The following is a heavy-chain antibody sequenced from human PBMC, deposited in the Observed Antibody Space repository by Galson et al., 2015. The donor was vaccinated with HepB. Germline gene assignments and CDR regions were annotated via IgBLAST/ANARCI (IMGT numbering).Heavy chain of an antibody. CDR1: AFTFSSFS. D-gene: IGHD5-12*01. CDR2: ISYDGSKK. Sequence: SLRLSCAASAFTFSSFSMHWVRQAPGKGLEWVAVISYDGSKKYYADSVKGRFTISRDNSKDTLYLQMNSLTTEDTAVYYCARDGWLRFLFYGMDVWGQGTTVTVSS. J-gene: IGHJ6*02. CDR3: ARDGWLRFLFYGMDV. V-gene: IGHV3-30*04.